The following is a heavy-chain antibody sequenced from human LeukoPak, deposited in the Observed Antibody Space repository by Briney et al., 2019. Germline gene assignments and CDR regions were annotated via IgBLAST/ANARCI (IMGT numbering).Heavy chain of an antibody. CDR3: ARTRGPCSGGSCYLYYFDY. CDR2: ITNSGDTI. J-gene: IGHJ4*02. Sequence: PGGSLRLSCAASGFTFTDYYMSWIRQAPGRGLEWVSYITNSGDTIYYADFVKGRFTISRDNAKNSLYLQMSNLRAEDTAVYYCARTRGPCSGGSCYLYYFDYWGQGTLVTVSS. D-gene: IGHD2-15*01. V-gene: IGHV3-11*01. CDR1: GFTFTDYY.